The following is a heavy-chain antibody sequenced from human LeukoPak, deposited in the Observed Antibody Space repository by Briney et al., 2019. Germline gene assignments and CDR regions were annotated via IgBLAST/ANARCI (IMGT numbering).Heavy chain of an antibody. V-gene: IGHV1-2*02. D-gene: IGHD2-2*01. J-gene: IGHJ4*02. Sequence: ASVKVSCKASGYTFTGYYMHWVRQAPGQGLEWMGWINPNSGGTSYAQKSQGRVTMTRDTSISTAYMELSRLRSDDTAVYYCAGVSPDCSSTSCYSVAVAGPFDYWGQGTLVTVSS. CDR1: GYTFTGYY. CDR2: INPNSGGT. CDR3: AGVSPDCSSTSCYSVAVAGPFDY.